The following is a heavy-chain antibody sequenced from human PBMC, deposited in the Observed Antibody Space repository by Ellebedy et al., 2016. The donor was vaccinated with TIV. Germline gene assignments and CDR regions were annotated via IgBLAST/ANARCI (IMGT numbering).Heavy chain of an antibody. CDR3: ARGPRFGESSFDY. Sequence: GESLKISCAASGFTFSSYWMSWVRLAPGKGLEWVSHISLSSSTIYYADSVKGRFTISRDNAKNSLSLQMNSLRDEDTAVYYCARGPRFGESSFDYWGQGTLVTVSS. D-gene: IGHD3-10*01. CDR2: ISLSSSTI. V-gene: IGHV3-48*02. J-gene: IGHJ4*02. CDR1: GFTFSSYW.